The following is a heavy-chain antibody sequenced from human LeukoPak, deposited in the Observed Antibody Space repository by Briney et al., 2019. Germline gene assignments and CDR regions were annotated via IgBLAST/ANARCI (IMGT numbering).Heavy chain of an antibody. D-gene: IGHD2-2*01. J-gene: IGHJ4*02. CDR3: ARDGTSTDDY. Sequence: ASVKVSCKASGYTFSNFGISLARQAPGQGLEWMGWISGNNDNPNYGQKFQGRLTVTTDSSTSTAYMELRNLGSDDTAVYYWARDGTSTDDYWGQGTLVTVSS. V-gene: IGHV1-18*01. CDR2: ISGNNDNP. CDR1: GYTFSNFG.